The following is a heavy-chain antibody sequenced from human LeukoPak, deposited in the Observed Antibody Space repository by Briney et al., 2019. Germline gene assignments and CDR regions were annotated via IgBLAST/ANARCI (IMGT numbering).Heavy chain of an antibody. CDR1: GGSISTYY. Sequence: PSETLSLTCTVSGGSISTYYWSWIRQPPGKGLEWIGYIYYSGSTNYNPSLKSRVTISVDTSKNQFSLKLSSVTAADTAMYYCARVSGYSYGYPFDYWGQEPWSPSPQ. CDR3: ARVSGYSYGYPFDY. V-gene: IGHV4-59*01. J-gene: IGHJ4*01. D-gene: IGHD5-18*01. CDR2: IYYSGST.